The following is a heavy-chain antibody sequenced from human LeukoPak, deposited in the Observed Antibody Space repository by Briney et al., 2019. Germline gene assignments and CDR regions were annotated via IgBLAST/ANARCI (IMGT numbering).Heavy chain of an antibody. Sequence: PGGSLRLSCGASGFTVSSNYMSWVRQAPGKGLEWVSVIYSGGSTYYADSVKGRFTISRDNSKNTLYLQMNSLRAEDTAVYYCAREEYYYDSSGYDYWGQGTLVTVSS. D-gene: IGHD3-22*01. J-gene: IGHJ4*02. CDR1: GFTVSSNY. CDR2: IYSGGST. CDR3: AREEYYYDSSGYDY. V-gene: IGHV3-53*01.